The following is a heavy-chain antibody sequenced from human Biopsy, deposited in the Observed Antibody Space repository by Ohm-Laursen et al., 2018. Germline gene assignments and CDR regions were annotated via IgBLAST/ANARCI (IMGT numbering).Heavy chain of an antibody. CDR2: IFYSANT. CDR3: ARLGSGDYFPTFFDF. Sequence: PSQTLSLTCTVSGVSINGGRYYWNWIRHHPGKGLVWIGNIFYSANTYYNPSLKSRVTISVDTYKNQFSLKLSSVTAADTAVYYCARLGSGDYFPTFFDFWGQGALVTVSS. CDR1: GVSINGGRYY. V-gene: IGHV4-31*03. D-gene: IGHD5-12*01. J-gene: IGHJ4*02.